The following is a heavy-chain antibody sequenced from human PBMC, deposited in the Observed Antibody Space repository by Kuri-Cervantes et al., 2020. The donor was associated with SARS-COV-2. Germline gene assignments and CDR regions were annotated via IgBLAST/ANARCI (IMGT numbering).Heavy chain of an antibody. D-gene: IGHD2-2*02. CDR2: IYYSGST. J-gene: IGHJ6*03. CDR1: GGSISSSSYY. V-gene: IGHV4-39*02. Sequence: SETLSLTCTVSGGSISSSSYYWGWIRQPPGKGLEWIGSIYYSGSTYYNPSLKSRVTISVDTSKNQFSLKLSSVTAADTAVYYCAREVGLVPAAIPLDYYYYMDVWGKGTTVTVSS. CDR3: AREVGLVPAAIPLDYYYYMDV.